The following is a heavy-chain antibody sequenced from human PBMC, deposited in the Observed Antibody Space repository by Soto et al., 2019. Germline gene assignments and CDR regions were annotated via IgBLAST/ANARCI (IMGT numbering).Heavy chain of an antibody. J-gene: IGHJ6*02. V-gene: IGHV3-30-3*01. CDR3: ARDKGYYDYSGYYYYYGMDV. D-gene: IGHD3-22*01. CDR1: GFTFSSYA. Sequence: GGSLRLSCAASGFTFSSYAMHWVRQAPGKGLEWVAVISYDGSNKYYADSVKGRFTISRDNSKNTLYLQMNSLRAEDTAVYYCARDKGYYDYSGYYYYYGMDVWGQGTTVTVSS. CDR2: ISYDGSNK.